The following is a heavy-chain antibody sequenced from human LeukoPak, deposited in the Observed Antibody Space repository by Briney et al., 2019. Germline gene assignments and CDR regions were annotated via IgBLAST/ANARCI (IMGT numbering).Heavy chain of an antibody. J-gene: IGHJ6*03. CDR3: ARDGYGNNYMDV. Sequence: GGSLRLSCAASGCTASSNFMSGVRQAPGKGLEWVSVIYSGGTTYYADSVKGRFTISRDNSKNTLSLQMNSLRAEDTAVYYCARDGYGNNYMDVWGKGTTVTVSS. CDR1: GCTASSNF. D-gene: IGHD5-12*01. CDR2: IYSGGTT. V-gene: IGHV3-53*01.